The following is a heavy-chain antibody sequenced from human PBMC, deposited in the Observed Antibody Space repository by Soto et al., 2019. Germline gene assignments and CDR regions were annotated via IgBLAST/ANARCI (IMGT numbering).Heavy chain of an antibody. Sequence: GGSLRLSCAASGFTFSSYGMHWVRQAPGKGLEWVAVISYDGSHKYYADSVKGRFTISRDNSKNTLYLQMNSLRAEDTAVYYCAKDLTVNYYYGMDVWGQGTTVTVSS. CDR2: ISYDGSHK. V-gene: IGHV3-30*18. CDR3: AKDLTVNYYYGMDV. D-gene: IGHD7-27*01. J-gene: IGHJ6*02. CDR1: GFTFSSYG.